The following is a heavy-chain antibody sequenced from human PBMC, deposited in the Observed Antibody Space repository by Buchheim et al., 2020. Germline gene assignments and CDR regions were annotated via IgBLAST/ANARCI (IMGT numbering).Heavy chain of an antibody. D-gene: IGHD1-1*01. V-gene: IGHV2-5*02. CDR3: ARRSPAMTGTAAYDS. CDR1: GFLLHTSGVG. CDR2: IYWDGDT. Sequence: QIPLKESGPTLVKPTQTLTLTCTFSGFLLHTSGVGVAWIRQPPGQALEWLVVIYWDGDTRYSPSLRSRLTITKDTSKNQVVLTMTNIDPVDTATYYCARRSPAMTGTAAYDSWGPGTL. J-gene: IGHJ4*02.